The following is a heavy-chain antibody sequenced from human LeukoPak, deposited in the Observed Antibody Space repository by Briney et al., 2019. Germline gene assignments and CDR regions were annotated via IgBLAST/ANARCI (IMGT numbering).Heavy chain of an antibody. CDR1: GYTFTSYY. V-gene: IGHV1-46*01. CDR3: ARVIVGSDKTFDY. J-gene: IGHJ4*02. CDR2: INPSGGST. Sequence: ASVRVSCKASGYTFTSYYMHWVRQAPGQGLEWMGIINPSGGSTSYAQKSQGRVTMTRDMSTSTVYMELSSLRSEDTAVYYCARVIVGSDKTFDYWGQGTLVTVSS. D-gene: IGHD1-26*01.